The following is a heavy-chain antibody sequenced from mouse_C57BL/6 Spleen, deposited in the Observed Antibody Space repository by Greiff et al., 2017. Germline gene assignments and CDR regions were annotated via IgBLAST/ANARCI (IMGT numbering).Heavy chain of an antibody. CDR1: GYTLTSYW. CDR3: ASLYYDAYWYFDV. J-gene: IGHJ1*03. CDR2: INPSNGGT. V-gene: IGHV1-53*01. D-gene: IGHD2-4*01. Sequence: VQLQQPGTELVKPGASVKLSCKASGYTLTSYWMHWVKQRPGQGLEWIGNINPSNGGTNYNEKFKSKATLTVDKSSSTAYMQLSSLTSEDSAVYYCASLYYDAYWYFDVWGTGTTVTVSS.